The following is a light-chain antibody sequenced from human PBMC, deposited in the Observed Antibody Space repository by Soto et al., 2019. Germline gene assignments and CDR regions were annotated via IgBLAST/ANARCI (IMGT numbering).Light chain of an antibody. CDR3: QQSFRTPHT. J-gene: IGKJ2*01. CDR2: ATS. Sequence: IQMTQSPSSLSASVGDTVTITCRASQTISFYLNWYQQKPGRTPNLLIYATSSLQSGDPSRFDGSGSGTGFTLTISSLQPDGFATYYCQQSFRTPHTLGRGTKLELK. V-gene: IGKV1-39*01. CDR1: QTISFY.